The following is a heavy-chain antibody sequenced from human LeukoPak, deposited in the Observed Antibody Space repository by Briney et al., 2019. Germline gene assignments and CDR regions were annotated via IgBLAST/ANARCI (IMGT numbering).Heavy chain of an antibody. CDR2: INHSGST. V-gene: IGHV4-34*01. D-gene: IGHD3-22*01. J-gene: IGHJ4*02. CDR3: ARVWRYYYDSSGYPDY. CDR1: GFTFSTYG. Sequence: GTLRLSCAASGFTFSTYGMSWIRQPPGKGLEWIGEINHSGSTNYNPSLKSRVTISVDTSKNQFSLKLSSVTAADTAVYYCARVWRYYYDSSGYPDYWGQGTLVTVSP.